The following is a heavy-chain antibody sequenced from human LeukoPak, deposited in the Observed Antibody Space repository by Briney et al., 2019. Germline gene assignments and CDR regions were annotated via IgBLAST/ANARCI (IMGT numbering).Heavy chain of an antibody. CDR3: AKIDVSTANFDY. V-gene: IGHV3-23*05. Sequence: QTGGSLRLSCSASGFSFSTYSMSWVRQAPGKGLEWVSAMDSSSTFIFYEDSVKGRFTISRDNPKNTLYLQMNSLRAEDTAVYSCAKIDVSTANFDYWGQGTLVTVSS. J-gene: IGHJ4*02. D-gene: IGHD4-11*01. CDR1: GFSFSTYS. CDR2: MDSSSTFI.